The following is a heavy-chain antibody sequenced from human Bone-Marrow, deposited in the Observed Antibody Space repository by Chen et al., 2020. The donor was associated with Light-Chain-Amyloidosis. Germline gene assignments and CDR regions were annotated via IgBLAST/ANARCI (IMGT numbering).Heavy chain of an antibody. D-gene: IGHD6-13*01. Sequence: EVQLVESGGGVVRPGGSLRLSCAASGFTFDDYGTSWVRQAPGKGLEWGSGINWNGGSTGYADAVKGRFTISRDNAKNSLYLQMNSLRAEDTALYYCARGRSLAALRLYYYYMDVWGKGTTVTVSS. CDR3: ARGRSLAALRLYYYYMDV. V-gene: IGHV3-20*04. J-gene: IGHJ6*03. CDR2: INWNGGST. CDR1: GFTFDDYG.